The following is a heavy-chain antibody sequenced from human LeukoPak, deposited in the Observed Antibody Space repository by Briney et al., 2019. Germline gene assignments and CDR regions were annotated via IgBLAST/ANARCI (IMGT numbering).Heavy chain of an antibody. CDR1: GGSISSSSYY. CDR2: IYYSGSP. V-gene: IGHV4-39*07. J-gene: IGHJ4*02. CDR3: ARHPGYSSGQL. Sequence: SETLSLTCTVSGGSISSSSYYWGWIRQPPGKGLEWIGSIYYSGSPYYNPSLKSRVTISVDTSKNQFSLKLSSVTAADTAVYYCARHPGYSSGQLWGQGTLVTVSS. D-gene: IGHD6-19*01.